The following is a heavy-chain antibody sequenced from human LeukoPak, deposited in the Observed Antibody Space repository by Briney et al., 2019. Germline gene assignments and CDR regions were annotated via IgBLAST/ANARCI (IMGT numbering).Heavy chain of an antibody. CDR2: MNPNSGNT. D-gene: IGHD3-3*01. V-gene: IGHV1-8*01. J-gene: IGHJ4*02. CDR3: ARGPPTYYDFWSGYYNW. CDR1: GYTFTSYD. Sequence: GASVKVSCKASGYTFTSYDINWVRQATGQGLEWMGWMNPNSGNTGYAQKFQGRVTMTRNTSISTAYMELSSLRSEDTAVYYCARGPPTYYDFWSGYYNWWGQGTLVTVSS.